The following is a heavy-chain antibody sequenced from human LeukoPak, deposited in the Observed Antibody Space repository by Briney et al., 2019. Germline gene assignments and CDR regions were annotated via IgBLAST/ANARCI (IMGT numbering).Heavy chain of an antibody. V-gene: IGHV4-34*01. Sequence: SETLSLTCAVYGGSFSGYYWSWIRQPPGKGLEWIGEINHSGSINYNPSLKSRVTISVDTSKNQFSLKLSSVTAADTAVYYCSRPGYYYYMDVWGKGTTVTVSS. D-gene: IGHD2-2*01. CDR1: GGSFSGYY. CDR3: SRPGYYYYMDV. CDR2: INHSGSI. J-gene: IGHJ6*03.